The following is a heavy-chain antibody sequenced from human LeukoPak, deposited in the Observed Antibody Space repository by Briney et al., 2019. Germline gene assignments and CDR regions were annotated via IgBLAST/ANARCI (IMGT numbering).Heavy chain of an antibody. CDR1: GGSFSGYY. CDR2: INHSGST. CDR3: VRDRRAVAGPAFDY. V-gene: IGHV4-34*01. J-gene: IGHJ4*02. D-gene: IGHD6-19*01. Sequence: PSETLSLTCAVYGGSFSGYYWSWIRQPPGKGLEWIGEINHSGSTNYNPSLKSRVTISVDTSKNQFSLKLSSVTAADTAVYYCVRDRRAVAGPAFDYWGQGNVVTVSS.